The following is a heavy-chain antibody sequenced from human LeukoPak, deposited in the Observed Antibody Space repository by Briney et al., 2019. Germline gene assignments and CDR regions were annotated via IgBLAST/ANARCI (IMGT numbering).Heavy chain of an antibody. Sequence: PGGSLRLSCAASGFTFSSYGIHWARQAPGKGLEWVAFIRYDESNKYYADSVKGRFTISRDNSRNTLYLQMNSLRAEDTAVYYCAKDRESYYCSSTNCYLDYWGQGTLVTVSS. CDR2: IRYDESNK. CDR3: AKDRESYYCSSTNCYLDY. J-gene: IGHJ4*02. CDR1: GFTFSSYG. V-gene: IGHV3-30*02. D-gene: IGHD2-2*01.